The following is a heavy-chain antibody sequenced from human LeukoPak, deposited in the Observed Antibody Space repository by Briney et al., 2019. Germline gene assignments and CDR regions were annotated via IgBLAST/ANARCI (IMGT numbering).Heavy chain of an antibody. D-gene: IGHD3-16*01. J-gene: IGHJ4*02. CDR1: GDSISSSNW. CDR2: IYHSGST. V-gene: IGHV4-4*02. Sequence: SETLSLTCAVSGDSISSSNWWSWIRQPPGKGLEWIGEIYHSGSTNYNPSLKSRVTISVDKSKTQFSLKLSSVTAADTAVYYCARAPYGDNGYTAEVADYWGQGTLVTVSS. CDR3: ARAPYGDNGYTAEVADY.